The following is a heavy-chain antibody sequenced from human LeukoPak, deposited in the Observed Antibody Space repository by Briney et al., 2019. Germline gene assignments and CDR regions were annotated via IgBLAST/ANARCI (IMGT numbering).Heavy chain of an antibody. J-gene: IGHJ4*02. Sequence: AASVKVSCKASGYTFTGYYMHWVRQAPGQGLEWMGWINPNSGGTNYAQKFQGRVTMTRDTSISTAYMELSRLRSDDTAVYYCARARFTTGTTRFDYRGQGTLVTVSS. D-gene: IGHD1-1*01. CDR1: GYTFTGYY. CDR3: ARARFTTGTTRFDY. CDR2: INPNSGGT. V-gene: IGHV1-2*02.